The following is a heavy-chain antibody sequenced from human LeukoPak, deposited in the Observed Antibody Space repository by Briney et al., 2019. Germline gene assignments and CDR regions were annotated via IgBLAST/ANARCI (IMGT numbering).Heavy chain of an antibody. CDR1: GFTFSSYS. V-gene: IGHV3-21*01. D-gene: IGHD4-17*01. J-gene: IGHJ3*01. Sequence: GGSLRLSCAASGFTFSSYSMNWVRQAPGKGLEWVSSIGGSSSSLYYAESVKGRFTISRDNARNSLYLQMNSLRVKDTAVYYCAKEVGQDYGALDAFDVWGQGTMVTVSS. CDR2: IGGSSSSL. CDR3: AKEVGQDYGALDAFDV.